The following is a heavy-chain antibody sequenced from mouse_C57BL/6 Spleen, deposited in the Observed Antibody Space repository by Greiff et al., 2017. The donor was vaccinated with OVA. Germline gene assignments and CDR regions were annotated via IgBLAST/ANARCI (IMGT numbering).Heavy chain of an antibody. CDR1: GYTFTSYW. V-gene: IGHV1-64*01. J-gene: IGHJ3*01. CDR2: IHPNSGST. Sequence: VQLQQPGAELVKPGASVKLSCKASGYTFTSYWMHWVKQRPGQGLEWIGMIHPNSGSTNYNEKFKSKATLTVDKSSSTAYMQLSRLTSEDSTVYYCARAAAQALTPDWGQGTLVTVSA. D-gene: IGHD3-2*02. CDR3: ARAAAQALTPD.